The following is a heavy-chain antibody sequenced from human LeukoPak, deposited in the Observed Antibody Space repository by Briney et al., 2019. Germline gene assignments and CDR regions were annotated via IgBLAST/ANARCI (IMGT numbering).Heavy chain of an antibody. CDR3: AREYYTGVPSTP. D-gene: IGHD3-10*01. J-gene: IGHJ5*02. V-gene: IGHV3-74*01. Sequence: PGGSLRLSCAASGFTFSSYWMHWVRQTPGKGLVWVSRIRGDGSGPGYADSVKGRFTISRDNAKNTLYLQMNSLRAEDTGLYYCAREYYTGVPSTPWGQGTLVTVSS. CDR2: IRGDGSGP. CDR1: GFTFSSYW.